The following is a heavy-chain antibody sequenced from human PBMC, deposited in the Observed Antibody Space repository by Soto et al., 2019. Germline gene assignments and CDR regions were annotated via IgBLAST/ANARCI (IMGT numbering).Heavy chain of an antibody. CDR2: INPNSGGT. CDR1: GYTFTGYY. D-gene: IGHD2-2*02. Sequence: GASVKVSCKASGYTFTGYYMHWVRQATGQGLEWMGWINPNSGGTNYAQKFQGRVTMTRDTSISTAYMELSRLRSDDTAVYYCARDVVVPAAIHDYYYGMDVWGQGTTVTVSS. J-gene: IGHJ6*02. V-gene: IGHV1-2*02. CDR3: ARDVVVPAAIHDYYYGMDV.